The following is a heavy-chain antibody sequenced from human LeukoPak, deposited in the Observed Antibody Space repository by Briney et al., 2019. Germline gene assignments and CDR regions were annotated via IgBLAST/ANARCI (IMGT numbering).Heavy chain of an antibody. CDR2: IKQDGSEK. V-gene: IGHV3-7*01. CDR1: GFSVSGYW. J-gene: IGHJ4*02. Sequence: GGSLRLSCAVSGFSVSGYWMTWVRQAPGKGPEWVANIKQDGSEKNYVDSVKGRFTISRDNAENSLFLQMNSLRVEDTAVYYCAREWQGGIAAAGTRIEGDYWGQGTLVAVSS. D-gene: IGHD6-13*01. CDR3: AREWQGGIAAAGTRIEGDY.